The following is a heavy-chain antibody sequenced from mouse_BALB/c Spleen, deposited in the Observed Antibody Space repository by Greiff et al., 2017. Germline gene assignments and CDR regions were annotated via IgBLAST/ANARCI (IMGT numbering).Heavy chain of an antibody. D-gene: IGHD3-3*01. CDR3: ARGWAFAY. Sequence: EVQLVESGGGLVKPGGSLKLSCAASGFTFSSYTMSWVRQTPEKRLEWVATISSGGGNTYYPDSVKGRFTISRDNAKNNLYLQMSSLRSEDTALYYCARGWAFAYWGQGTLVTVSA. J-gene: IGHJ3*01. CDR1: GFTFSSYT. CDR2: ISSGGGNT. V-gene: IGHV5-9*03.